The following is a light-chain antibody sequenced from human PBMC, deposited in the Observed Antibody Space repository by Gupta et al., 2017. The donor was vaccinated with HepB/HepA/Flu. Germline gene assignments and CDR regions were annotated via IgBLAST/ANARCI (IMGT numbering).Light chain of an antibody. CDR3: EAWDDSLSGRYV. Sequence: QSVLTQPPSASGTPGQRVTLSCSGSSSNLGSNYVYWYQQLPGPAPNLLIYRNNKRRSGAPARFSCSKSGTSAAMAISALRSEEEADYYCEAWDDSLSGRYVFGTGTKVTVL. CDR1: SSNLGSNY. V-gene: IGLV1-47*01. CDR2: RNN. J-gene: IGLJ1*01.